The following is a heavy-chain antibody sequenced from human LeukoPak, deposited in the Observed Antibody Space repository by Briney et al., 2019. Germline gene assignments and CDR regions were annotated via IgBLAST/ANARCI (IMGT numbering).Heavy chain of an antibody. J-gene: IGHJ4*02. CDR1: GGSISSSNW. Sequence: SETLSLTCAVSGGSISSSNWWSWVRQPPGKGLEWIGEIYHSGSTNYNPSLKSRVTISVDKSKNQFSLKLSSVTAADTAVYYCARDMASGSYFHFDYWGQGTLVTVSS. D-gene: IGHD1-26*01. CDR3: ARDMASGSYFHFDY. CDR2: IYHSGST. V-gene: IGHV4-4*02.